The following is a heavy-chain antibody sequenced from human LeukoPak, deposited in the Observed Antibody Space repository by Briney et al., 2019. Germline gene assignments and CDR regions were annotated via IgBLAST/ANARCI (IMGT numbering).Heavy chain of an antibody. Sequence: GRSLRLSCAASGFTFDDYAMHWVRQAPGKGLEWVSGISWNSGNVGYADSVKGRFTISRDNAKNSLYLQMYSLRAEDTALYYCGKAADYGGDCDYDYWGQGTLVTVSS. CDR3: GKAADYGGDCDYDY. V-gene: IGHV3-9*01. CDR1: GFTFDDYA. J-gene: IGHJ4*02. D-gene: IGHD4-23*01. CDR2: ISWNSGNV.